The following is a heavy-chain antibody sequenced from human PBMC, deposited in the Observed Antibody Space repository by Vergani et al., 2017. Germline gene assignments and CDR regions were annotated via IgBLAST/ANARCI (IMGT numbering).Heavy chain of an antibody. CDR3: ARGRVGLHV. CDR1: GGSFSGYY. CDR2: INHSGDT. V-gene: IGHV4-34*02. J-gene: IGHJ6*04. Sequence: QVQLQQWGAGLLKPSETLSLTCGVYGGSFSGYYGTWIRQTPEKGLEWIGEINHSGDTNYNPSLKSRLTISIDMSKNQFFLTLRSVTYADTAFYYCARGRVGLHVWGRGTAVTVSS.